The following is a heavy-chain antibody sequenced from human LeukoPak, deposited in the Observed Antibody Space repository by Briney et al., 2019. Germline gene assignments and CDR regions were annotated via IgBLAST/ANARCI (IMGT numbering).Heavy chain of an antibody. J-gene: IGHJ4*02. D-gene: IGHD6-13*01. CDR3: ARGGSSWYRIYFDY. Sequence: GGSLRLSCAASGFTFSSYGMHSVRQAPGKGLERVSYISSSGSTIYYADSVKGRFTISRDNAKNSLYLQMNSLRAEDTAVYYCARGGSSWYRIYFDYWGQGTLVTVSS. CDR1: GFTFSSYG. V-gene: IGHV3-48*04. CDR2: ISSSGSTI.